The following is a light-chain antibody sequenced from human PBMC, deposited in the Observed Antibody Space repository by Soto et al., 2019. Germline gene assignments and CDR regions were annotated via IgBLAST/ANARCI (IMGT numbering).Light chain of an antibody. CDR3: QQYNNWPPVSRT. V-gene: IGKV3-15*01. Sequence: EIVMTQSSATLSVSPGERATLSCRASQSVSSNLAWYQQKPGQAPRLLIYGASTRATGIPARFSGSGSGTEFTLTISRLQSEDFAVYYCQQYNNWPPVSRTFGQGTKVEIK. J-gene: IGKJ1*01. CDR1: QSVSSN. CDR2: GAS.